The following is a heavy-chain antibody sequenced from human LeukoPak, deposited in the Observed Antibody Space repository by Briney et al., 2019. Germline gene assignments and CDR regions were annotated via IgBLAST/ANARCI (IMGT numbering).Heavy chain of an antibody. CDR3: ARVVTSYYYYYMDV. V-gene: IGHV4-39*07. Sequence: KSSETLSLTCTVSGGSISSNSFYWGWIRQPPGKGLEWIGSMFHSGFTYYNPSLKSRVTISVDKSKNQFSLKLSSVTAADTAVYYCARVVTSYYYYYMDVWGKGTTVTVSS. CDR1: GGSISSNSFY. J-gene: IGHJ6*03. D-gene: IGHD4-23*01. CDR2: MFHSGFT.